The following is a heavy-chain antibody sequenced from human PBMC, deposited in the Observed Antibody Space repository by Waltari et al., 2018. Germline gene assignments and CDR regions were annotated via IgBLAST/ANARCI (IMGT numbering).Heavy chain of an antibody. J-gene: IGHJ6*02. D-gene: IGHD6-13*01. Sequence: EVQLVQSGAEVKKPGESLRISCKGYGYSFTSYWISWVRQMPGKGLEWMGRIDPSDSYTNYSPSFQGHVTISADKSISTAYLQWSSLKASDTAMYYCARGSSWPNYYYGMDVWGQGTTVTVSS. CDR2: IDPSDSYT. V-gene: IGHV5-10-1*03. CDR3: ARGSSWPNYYYGMDV. CDR1: GYSFTSYW.